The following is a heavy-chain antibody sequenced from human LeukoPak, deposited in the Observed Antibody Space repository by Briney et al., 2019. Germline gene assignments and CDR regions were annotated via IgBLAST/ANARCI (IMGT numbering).Heavy chain of an antibody. CDR2: IIPIFGTA. CDR1: GGTFSSYA. J-gene: IGHJ4*02. V-gene: IGHV1-69*05. D-gene: IGHD5-18*01. Sequence: SVKVSCKASGGTFSSYAISWVRQAPGQGLEWMRRIIPIFGTANYAQKFQGRVTITTDESTSTAYMELSSLRSEDTAVYYCARGQVDTAMGITPFDYWGQGTLVTVSS. CDR3: ARGQVDTAMGITPFDY.